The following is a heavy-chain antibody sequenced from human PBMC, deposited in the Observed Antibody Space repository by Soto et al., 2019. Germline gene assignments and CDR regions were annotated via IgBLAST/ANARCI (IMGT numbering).Heavy chain of an antibody. D-gene: IGHD3-22*01. J-gene: IGHJ3*02. CDR1: GGTFSSYA. CDR3: AKTALIVVVTHLAVLGI. CDR2: IIPIFGTA. V-gene: IGHV1-69*13. Sequence: SVKVSCKASGGTFSSYAISWVRQAPGQGLEWMGGIIPIFGTANYAQKFQGRVTITADESTSTAYMELSSLRSEDTAVYDCAKTALIVVVTHLAVLGIRGQGNIVTV.